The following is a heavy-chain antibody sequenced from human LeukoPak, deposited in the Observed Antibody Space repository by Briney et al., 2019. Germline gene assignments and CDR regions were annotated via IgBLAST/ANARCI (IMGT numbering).Heavy chain of an antibody. D-gene: IGHD6-13*01. CDR3: AKEDRYSTSWYQFDY. CDR2: ISGSGGST. CDR1: GFTFSSYA. J-gene: IGHJ4*02. V-gene: IGHV3-23*01. Sequence: PGGSLRLSCAASGFTFSSYAMSWVRQAPGKGLEWVSGISGSGGSTRYADSVKGRFTISRDNSKNTLYLQMNSLRADDTAVYHCAKEDRYSTSWYQFDYWGQGTLVTVSS.